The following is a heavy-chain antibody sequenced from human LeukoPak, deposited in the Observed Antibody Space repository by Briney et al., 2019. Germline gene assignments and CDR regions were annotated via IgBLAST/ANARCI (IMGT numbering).Heavy chain of an antibody. CDR2: INPNSGGT. V-gene: IGHV1-2*02. CDR1: GYTFTGYY. CDR3: ARSGYDILTGYYYYYMDV. Sequence: ASVKASCKASGYTFTGYYMHWVRQAPGQGLEWMGWINPNSGGTNYAQKFQGRVTMTRDTSISTAYMELSRLRSDDTAVYYCARSGYDILTGYYYYYMDVWGKGTTVTVSS. J-gene: IGHJ6*03. D-gene: IGHD3-9*01.